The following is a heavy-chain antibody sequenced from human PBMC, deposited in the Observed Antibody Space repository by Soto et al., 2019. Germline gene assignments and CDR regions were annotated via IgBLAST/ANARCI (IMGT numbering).Heavy chain of an antibody. V-gene: IGHV3-23*01. Sequence: EVQLLESGGGLVQPGGSLRLSCTASGFTFSSYAMTWVRQAPGKGLEWVSSISGRGDSTYYADSVKGRFTISRDNSNNTLYLQINSLRAEDTALYYCAKDVRGQSLLPDGMDVWGQGTTVTVSS. D-gene: IGHD3-16*01. CDR2: ISGRGDST. J-gene: IGHJ6*02. CDR3: AKDVRGQSLLPDGMDV. CDR1: GFTFSSYA.